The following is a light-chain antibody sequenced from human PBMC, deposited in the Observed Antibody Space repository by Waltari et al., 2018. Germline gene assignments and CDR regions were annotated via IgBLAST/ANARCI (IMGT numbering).Light chain of an antibody. CDR1: QRVRSY. Sequence: EILLTQSPVTLSVSPGERATLSCKASQRVRSYLAWYQQKPGQAPRLLIYDASNRASGIPVRFSGSGSGTDFTLTISNVEPEDFAVYYCQQRHDWPLNFGGGTKLEIK. CDR2: DAS. V-gene: IGKV3-11*01. J-gene: IGKJ4*01. CDR3: QQRHDWPLN.